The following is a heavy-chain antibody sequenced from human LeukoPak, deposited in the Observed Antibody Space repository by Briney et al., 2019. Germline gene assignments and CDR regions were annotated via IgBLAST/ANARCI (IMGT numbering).Heavy chain of an antibody. D-gene: IGHD2/OR15-2a*01. J-gene: IGHJ4*02. CDR1: GGTFSSYA. Sequence: SVKVSCKSSGGTFSSYAISWVRQAPGQGLEWMGRIIPIFGTANYAQKFQGRVTITTDESTSTAYMELSSLRSEDTAVYYCASESSISRAYYFDYWGQGTLVTVSS. CDR3: ASESSISRAYYFDY. V-gene: IGHV1-69*05. CDR2: IIPIFGTA.